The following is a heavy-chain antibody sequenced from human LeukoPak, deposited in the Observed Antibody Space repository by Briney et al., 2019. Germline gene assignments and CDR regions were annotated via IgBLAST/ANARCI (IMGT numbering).Heavy chain of an antibody. CDR2: ISGGST. J-gene: IGHJ4*02. D-gene: IGHD1-26*01. Sequence: PGGSLRLSCAASGFTVSSNEMSWVRQAPGKGLEWVSSISGGSTYYADSRKGRFTISRDNSKNTLYLQMNSLRAEDTAVYYCAIGGWAPKGYFDYWGQGTLVTVSS. CDR1: GFTVSSNE. V-gene: IGHV3-38-3*01. CDR3: AIGGWAPKGYFDY.